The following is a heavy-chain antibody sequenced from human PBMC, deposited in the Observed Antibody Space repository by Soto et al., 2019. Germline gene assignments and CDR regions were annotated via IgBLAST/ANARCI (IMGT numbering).Heavy chain of an antibody. D-gene: IGHD5-12*01. Sequence: QVQLVESGGGVVQPGRSLRLSCAASGFTFSSYGMHWVRQAPGKGLEWVAVIWFDGTNKYYADSVKGRFTISRDNSKNTLYLQMNRLRAEDTAVYYGARERGYSGYDSPRYYYGMDVWGQGTTVTVSS. V-gene: IGHV3-33*01. CDR1: GFTFSSYG. J-gene: IGHJ6*02. CDR2: IWFDGTNK. CDR3: ARERGYSGYDSPRYYYGMDV.